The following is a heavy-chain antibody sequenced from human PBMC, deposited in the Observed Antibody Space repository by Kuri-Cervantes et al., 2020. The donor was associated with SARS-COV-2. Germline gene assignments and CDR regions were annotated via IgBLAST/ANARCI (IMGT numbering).Heavy chain of an antibody. Sequence: GGSLRLSCVASGFTFRDYYMSWIRQAPGKGLEWISYISSSDSTTYYADSVKGRFTISRDNAKRTLFLQTNSLRVNDTAVYYCSRDQVSAAGTANYWGQGALVTVSS. CDR2: ISSSDSTT. CDR1: GFTFRDYY. J-gene: IGHJ4*02. D-gene: IGHD6-13*01. CDR3: SRDQVSAAGTANY. V-gene: IGHV3-11*01.